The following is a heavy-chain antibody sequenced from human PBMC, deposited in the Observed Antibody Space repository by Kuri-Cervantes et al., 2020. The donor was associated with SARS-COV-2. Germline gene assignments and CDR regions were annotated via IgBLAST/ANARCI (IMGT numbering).Heavy chain of an antibody. CDR2: IKQDGSEK. Sequence: GGFLRLSCAASGFTFNSYFMSWLRQAPGKGLEWVANIKQDGSEKYYVDSVKGRFTISRDNAKNSLYLQMNGLRAEDTAVYYCARARLEWLPDAFDIWGQGTMVTVSS. CDR1: GFTFNSYF. D-gene: IGHD3-3*01. V-gene: IGHV3-7*01. J-gene: IGHJ3*02. CDR3: ARARLEWLPDAFDI.